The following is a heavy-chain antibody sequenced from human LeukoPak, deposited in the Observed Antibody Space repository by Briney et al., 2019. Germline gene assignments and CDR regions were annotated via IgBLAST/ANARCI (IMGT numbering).Heavy chain of an antibody. CDR2: ISAYNGNT. J-gene: IGHJ4*02. D-gene: IGHD5-18*01. V-gene: IGHV1-18*01. Sequence: ASVKVSCKASGYTFTSYGISWVRQAPGQGLEWMGWISAYNGNTNYAQKLQGRVTMTTDTSTSTAYMELRSLRSDDTAVYYCAREHWDTVMVYFDYWGQGTLVTVSS. CDR1: GYTFTSYG. CDR3: AREHWDTVMVYFDY.